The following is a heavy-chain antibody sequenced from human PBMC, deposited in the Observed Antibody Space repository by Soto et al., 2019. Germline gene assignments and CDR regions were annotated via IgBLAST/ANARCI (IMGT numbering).Heavy chain of an antibody. D-gene: IGHD5-18*01. Sequence: TLSLTCTVSGGSISSGGYYWSWIRQHPGKGLEWIGYIYYSGSTYYNPSLKSRVTISVDTSKNQFSLKLSSVTAADTAVYYCARKGYSYGSAFDYWGQGTLVTVSS. CDR1: GGSISSGGYY. J-gene: IGHJ4*02. CDR2: IYYSGST. V-gene: IGHV4-31*03. CDR3: ARKGYSYGSAFDY.